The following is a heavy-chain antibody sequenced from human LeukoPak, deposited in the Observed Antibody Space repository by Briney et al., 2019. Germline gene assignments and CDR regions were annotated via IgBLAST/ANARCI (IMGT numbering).Heavy chain of an antibody. V-gene: IGHV3-21*01. CDR1: GFTFSNFA. CDR3: ARDRHNLRYFDWPMPDAFDI. D-gene: IGHD3-9*01. J-gene: IGHJ3*02. Sequence: GGSLRLSCAASGFTFSNFAMNWVRQAPGKGLEWVSSISSSSSYIYYADSVKGRFTISRDNAKNSLYLQMNSLRAEDTAVYYCARDRHNLRYFDWPMPDAFDIWGQGTTVTVSS. CDR2: ISSSSSYI.